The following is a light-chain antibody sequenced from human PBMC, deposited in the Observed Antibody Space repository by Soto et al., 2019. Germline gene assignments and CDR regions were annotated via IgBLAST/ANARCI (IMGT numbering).Light chain of an antibody. Sequence: EIILTQSPDTLSLSPGERATLSCRASQTVSSYLAWYQQKPGKAPRLLIYDASNRATGIPARFSGSGSGTDFTLTISSLEPEDFAVYYCQQRSNWPPITFGQGTRLEI. CDR2: DAS. CDR1: QTVSSY. CDR3: QQRSNWPPIT. V-gene: IGKV3-11*01. J-gene: IGKJ5*01.